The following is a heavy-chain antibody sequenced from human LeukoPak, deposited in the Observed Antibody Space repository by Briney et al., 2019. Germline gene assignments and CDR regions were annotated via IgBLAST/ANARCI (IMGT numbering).Heavy chain of an antibody. CDR1: GGSMTSYY. J-gene: IGHJ4*02. V-gene: IGHV4-59*01. CDR2: IFYSGST. D-gene: IGHD2-2*01. CDR3: ARVDCISTSCPADY. Sequence: SETLSLTCTVSGGSMTSYYWNWIRQPPGKGLEWIGFIFYSGSTNYNPSLKSRVTISVDTSRNQFSLKLSSVTAADTAIYYCARVDCISTSCPADYWGQGTLVTVSS.